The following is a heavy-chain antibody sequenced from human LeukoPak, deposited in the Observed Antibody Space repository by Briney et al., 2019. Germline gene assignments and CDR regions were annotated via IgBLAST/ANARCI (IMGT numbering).Heavy chain of an antibody. CDR2: IIPIFGTA. CDR1: GGTFSSYA. J-gene: IGHJ4*02. V-gene: IGHV1-69*13. CDR3: ARGWDYDSGGRPTAYVY. Sequence: SVKVSCKASGGTFSSYAISWVRQAPGQGLEWMGGIIPIFGTANYAQKFQGKVTITADESTSTAYMELSSLRSEDTAVYYCARGWDYDSGGRPTAYVYWGQGTLVTVSS. D-gene: IGHD3-22*01.